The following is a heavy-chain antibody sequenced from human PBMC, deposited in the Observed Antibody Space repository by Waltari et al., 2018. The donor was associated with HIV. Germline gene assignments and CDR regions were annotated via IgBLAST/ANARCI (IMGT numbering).Heavy chain of an antibody. CDR2: ITWNSGSI. J-gene: IGHJ2*01. CDR3: ARLNWYFDL. V-gene: IGHV3-9*01. D-gene: IGHD2-21*01. Sequence: EVQLVESGGGLVQPGRSLRLSCEASGFTFDDYAMHWVRQAPGKGLEWVSGITWNSGSIGYADSVKGRFTISRENAKNSLYLQMNSLRAGDTAVYYCARLNWYFDLWGRGTLVTVSS. CDR1: GFTFDDYA.